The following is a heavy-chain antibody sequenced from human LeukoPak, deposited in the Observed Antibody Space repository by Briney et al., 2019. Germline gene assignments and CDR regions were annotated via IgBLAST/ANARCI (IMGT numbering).Heavy chain of an antibody. V-gene: IGHV3-11*04. J-gene: IGHJ6*03. Sequence: GGSLRLSCAASGFTFSDYYMSWLRQAPGKGLEWVSYISSSGSTIYYADSVKGRFTISRDNAKNSLYLQMNSLRAEDTAVYYCARGVPMTTVTPGGSMDVWGKGTTVTVSS. CDR2: ISSSGSTI. CDR1: GFTFSDYY. D-gene: IGHD4-11*01. CDR3: ARGVPMTTVTPGGSMDV.